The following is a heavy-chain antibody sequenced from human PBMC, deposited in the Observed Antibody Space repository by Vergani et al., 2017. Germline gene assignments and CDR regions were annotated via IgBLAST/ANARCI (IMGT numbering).Heavy chain of an antibody. CDR1: GYTFTDHY. Sequence: EVQLVQSGAEVKKPGATMKISCKVSGYTFTDHYMHWVKQAPGKGLEWMGLVDPEDGETIYAGKFKGRVTITADTSTDTAHLELSSLRSEDTAVYYCETPQTVTTGGREVWGQGTTVIVSS. CDR3: ETPQTVTTGGREV. CDR2: VDPEDGET. D-gene: IGHD4-17*01. J-gene: IGHJ6*02. V-gene: IGHV1-69-2*01.